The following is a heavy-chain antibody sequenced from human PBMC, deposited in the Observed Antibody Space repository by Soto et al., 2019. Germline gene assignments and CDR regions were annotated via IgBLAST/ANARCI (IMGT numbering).Heavy chain of an antibody. CDR1: GGTFSRYS. CDR3: ARGPIVLMGYHYDSSGYYFDY. D-gene: IGHD3-22*01. Sequence: SVKVSCKASGGTFSRYSITWVRQAPGHGLEWIGRIIPIFGIASYAQKFQGRVTITADESTSTAYLELSSLRSDDTAVYYCARGPIVLMGYHYDSSGYYFDYWGQGTLVTVSS. CDR2: IIPIFGIA. J-gene: IGHJ4*02. V-gene: IGHV1-69*13.